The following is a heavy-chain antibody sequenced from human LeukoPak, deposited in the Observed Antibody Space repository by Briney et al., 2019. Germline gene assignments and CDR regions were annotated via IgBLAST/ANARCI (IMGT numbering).Heavy chain of an antibody. D-gene: IGHD2-15*01. J-gene: IGHJ4*02. CDR2: NRRKVSGATT. Sequence: GGSLRLSCTVSGFTFGDYAMGWVRQAPGKGLEWVGLNRRKVSGATTEYAASVKGRFAISRDDSKSIAYLQMNSLKTEDTAMYYCTRNIYCSGGSCSYYFDYWGQGTLITVSS. CDR1: GFTFGDYA. V-gene: IGHV3-49*04. CDR3: TRNIYCSGGSCSYYFDY.